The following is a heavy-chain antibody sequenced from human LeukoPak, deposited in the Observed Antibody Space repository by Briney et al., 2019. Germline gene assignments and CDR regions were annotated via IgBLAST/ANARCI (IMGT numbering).Heavy chain of an antibody. CDR1: GFTFSSYG. Sequence: SGGPLRLSCAASGFTFSSYGMHWVRQAPGKGLEWVAVISYDGSNTYYADSVKGRFTISRDNSKNTLYLQMNSLRAEDTAVYYCAKIQVGNDAFDIWGQGTMVTVSS. V-gene: IGHV3-30*18. J-gene: IGHJ3*02. CDR2: ISYDGSNT. D-gene: IGHD4-23*01. CDR3: AKIQVGNDAFDI.